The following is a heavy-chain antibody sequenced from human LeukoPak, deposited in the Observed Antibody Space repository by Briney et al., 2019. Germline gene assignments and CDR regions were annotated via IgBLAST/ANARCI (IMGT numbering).Heavy chain of an antibody. CDR3: ARDPDYGDSWELGYYFDY. CDR2: ISYDGSNK. J-gene: IGHJ4*02. CDR1: GFTFSSYA. Sequence: GGSLRLSCAASGFTFSSYAMHWVRQAPGKGLEWVAVISYDGSNKYSADSVKGRFTISRDNSKNTLYLQMNSLRAEDTAVYYCARDPDYGDSWELGYYFDYWGQGTLVTVSS. V-gene: IGHV3-30*04. D-gene: IGHD4-17*01.